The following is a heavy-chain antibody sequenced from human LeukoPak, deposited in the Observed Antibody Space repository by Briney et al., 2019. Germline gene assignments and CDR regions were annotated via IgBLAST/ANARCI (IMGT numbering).Heavy chain of an antibody. CDR3: TTDGGSSWYGPVDY. Sequence: GGSLRLSCAASGFTFSNAWMSWVRQAPGKGLEWVGRIKSKTDGGTTDYAAPVKGRFTISRDDSKNTLYLQMNSLKTEDTAVYYCTTDGGSSWYGPVDYWGQGTLVTVSS. J-gene: IGHJ4*02. D-gene: IGHD6-13*01. V-gene: IGHV3-15*01. CDR2: IKSKTDGGTT. CDR1: GFTFSNAW.